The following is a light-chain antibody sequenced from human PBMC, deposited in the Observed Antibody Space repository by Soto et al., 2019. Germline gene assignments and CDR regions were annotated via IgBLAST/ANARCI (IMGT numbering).Light chain of an antibody. Sequence: QSVLTQPASVSGSPGQSITISCTGTSSDVGSYNLVSWYQQHPGKAPKLMIYEVSKRPSGVSNRFSGSKSGNTASLTISGLQAEDEADYYCCSYAGSGPYVFGTGTKVTVL. CDR3: CSYAGSGPYV. CDR1: SSDVGSYNL. V-gene: IGLV2-23*02. J-gene: IGLJ1*01. CDR2: EVS.